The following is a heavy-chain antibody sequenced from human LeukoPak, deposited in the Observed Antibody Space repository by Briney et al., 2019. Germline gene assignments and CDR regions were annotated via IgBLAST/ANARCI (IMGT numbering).Heavy chain of an antibody. CDR3: ARYITGDGFDI. J-gene: IGHJ3*02. V-gene: IGHV1-8*01. CDR1: GDTFTNYD. D-gene: IGHD1-14*01. CDR2: MNPNSGNT. Sequence: ASVKVSCKASGDTFTNYDIEWVRQSAGHGLEWLGWMNPNSGNTGYAQKFQGRVTMTRTTSINTAYMELSGLRSEDTAVYYCARYITGDGFDIWGQGTMITVTS.